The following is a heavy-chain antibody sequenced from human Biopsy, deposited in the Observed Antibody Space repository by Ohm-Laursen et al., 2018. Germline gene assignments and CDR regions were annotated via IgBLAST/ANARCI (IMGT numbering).Heavy chain of an antibody. CDR1: GYPFTFYA. CDR3: ARFDNGFDK. D-gene: IGHD2-8*01. J-gene: IGHJ4*02. V-gene: IGHV1-8*01. Sequence: GSSVKVSCKTSGYPFTFYAINWVRQATGQGLEWLGWMDPDSGNTGSAQKFHDRVTMTMNTSINTAYLELSSLRSEDTAVYYCARFDNGFDKWGQGTLVTVSS. CDR2: MDPDSGNT.